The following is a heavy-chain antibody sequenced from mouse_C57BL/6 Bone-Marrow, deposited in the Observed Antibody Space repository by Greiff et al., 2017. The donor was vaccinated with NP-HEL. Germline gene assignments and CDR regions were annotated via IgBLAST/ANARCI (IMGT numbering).Heavy chain of an antibody. J-gene: IGHJ2*01. V-gene: IGHV1-81*01. CDR3: AYYGSSYYYYFDY. D-gene: IGHD1-1*01. CDR2: IYPRSGNT. Sequence: VQGVESGAELARPGASVKLSCKASGYTFTSYGISWVKQRTGQGLEWIGEIYPRSGNTYYNEKFKGKATLTADKSSSTAYMELRSLTSEDSAVYFCAYYGSSYYYYFDYWGQGTTLTVSS. CDR1: GYTFTSYG.